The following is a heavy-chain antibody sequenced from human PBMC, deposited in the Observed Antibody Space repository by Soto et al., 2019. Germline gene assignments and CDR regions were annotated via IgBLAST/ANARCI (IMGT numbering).Heavy chain of an antibody. CDR3: ARDSERWLQLPWVADY. D-gene: IGHD5-12*01. CDR2: ISAYNGNT. CDR1: GYTFTSYG. J-gene: IGHJ4*02. Sequence: QVQLVQSGAEVKKPGASVKVSCKASGYTFTSYGISWVRQAPGQGLEWMGWISAYNGNTNYAQKLQGRVTMTTDTSTSTASMELRSLRSDDTAVYYCARDSERWLQLPWVADYWGQGTLVTVSS. V-gene: IGHV1-18*01.